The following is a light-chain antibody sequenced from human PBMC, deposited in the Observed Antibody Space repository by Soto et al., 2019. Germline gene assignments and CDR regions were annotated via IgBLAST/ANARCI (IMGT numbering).Light chain of an antibody. CDR1: SSDVGGYNY. Sequence: QSVLTQPRSVSGSPGQSVSISCTGTSSDVGGYNYVSWYQQHPGKVPKLMLHDVSKRPSGVPDRFSGSKSGNTASLTISGLQAEDEADYYCCSYAGSYVYVFGTGTKLIVL. CDR3: CSYAGSYVYV. CDR2: DVS. J-gene: IGLJ1*01. V-gene: IGLV2-11*01.